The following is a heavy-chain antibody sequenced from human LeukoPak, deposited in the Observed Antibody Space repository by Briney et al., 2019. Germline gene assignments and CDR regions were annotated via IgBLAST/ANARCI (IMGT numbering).Heavy chain of an antibody. CDR3: ARAGAHYDILTGYYLPPGAPFDI. D-gene: IGHD3-9*01. V-gene: IGHV1-18*01. Sequence: ASVSVSCSASGYTFTSYGISWGRQAPGQGLEWMGCISAYNGNTNSAQKLQGRVTMTISTSTSKAYMELRSLRSDDTAVYYCARAGAHYDILTGYYLPPGAPFDIWGQGTMVTVSS. J-gene: IGHJ3*02. CDR1: GYTFTSYG. CDR2: ISAYNGNT.